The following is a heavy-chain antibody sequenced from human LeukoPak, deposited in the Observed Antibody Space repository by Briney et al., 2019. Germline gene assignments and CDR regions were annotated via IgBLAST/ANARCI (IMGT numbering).Heavy chain of an antibody. Sequence: PGGSLRLSCAASGFTFTSYWMYWVRQAPGKGLVWVSRIKSDESTRDYADFVKGRFTISRDNARNTAYLQINSLIAEDTAVYYCARGLRDRYGMDVWGQGTTVTVSS. CDR1: GFTFTSYW. D-gene: IGHD5-12*01. V-gene: IGHV3-74*01. J-gene: IGHJ6*02. CDR3: ARGLRDRYGMDV. CDR2: IKSDESTR.